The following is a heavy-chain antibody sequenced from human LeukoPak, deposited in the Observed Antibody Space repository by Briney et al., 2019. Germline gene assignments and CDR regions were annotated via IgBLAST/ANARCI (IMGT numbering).Heavy chain of an antibody. CDR3: ARGGHGHTQNDF. J-gene: IGHJ4*02. CDR2: INPNTGGI. D-gene: IGHD5-24*01. CDR1: GYTFTDYH. V-gene: IGHV1-2*02. Sequence: ASVKVSCKASGYTFTDYHMHWVRQAPGQGLERVGWINPNTGGINYAQSFQGRVTMTRDTSINTSYMELSSLISDDTALYFCARGGHGHTQNDFWGQGTLVTVSS.